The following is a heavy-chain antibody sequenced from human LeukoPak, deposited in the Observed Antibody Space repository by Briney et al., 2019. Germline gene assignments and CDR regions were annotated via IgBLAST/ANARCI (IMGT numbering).Heavy chain of an antibody. CDR2: ISGSGGST. J-gene: IGHJ4*02. CDR3: AKDFYGSGSYYITDETALDY. CDR1: GFTFSSYA. D-gene: IGHD3-10*01. V-gene: IGHV3-23*01. Sequence: GGSLRLSCAASGFTFSSYAMSWVRQAPGKGLEWVSAISGSGGSTYYADSVKGRFTISRDNSKNTLYLQMNSLRAEDTAVYYCAKDFYGSGSYYITDETALDYWGQGTLVTVSS.